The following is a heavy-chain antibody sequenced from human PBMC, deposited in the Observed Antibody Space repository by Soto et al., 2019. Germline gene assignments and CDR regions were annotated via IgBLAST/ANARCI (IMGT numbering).Heavy chain of an antibody. V-gene: IGHV3-30-3*01. CDR3: ARAGCDGGRCYTLVGLRYGMDV. Sequence: QVQLVESGGGVVQPGRSLRLSCAASGFTFSSYVMHWVRQAPGKGLEWVAVISYDGNNKYYADSVKGRFTISRDNSKNTLYLQMRSLRAEDTAVYYCARAGCDGGRCYTLVGLRYGMDVWGQWTTVTVSS. CDR1: GFTFSSYV. CDR2: ISYDGNNK. J-gene: IGHJ6*02. D-gene: IGHD2-15*01.